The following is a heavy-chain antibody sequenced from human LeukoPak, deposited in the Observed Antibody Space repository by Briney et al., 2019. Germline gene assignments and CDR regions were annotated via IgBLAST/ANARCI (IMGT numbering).Heavy chain of an antibody. V-gene: IGHV4-31*02. Sequence: LRLSCAASGFTFSSYAMSWIRQYPGKGLEWIGYIYNSGTTHTKPSLKSRVTISVDTSKNQFSLKLSSVTAADTAVYYCARNLRFLEWYYDYWGQGTLVTVSS. CDR1: GFTFSSYA. D-gene: IGHD3-3*01. CDR2: IYNSGTT. J-gene: IGHJ4*02. CDR3: ARNLRFLEWYYDY.